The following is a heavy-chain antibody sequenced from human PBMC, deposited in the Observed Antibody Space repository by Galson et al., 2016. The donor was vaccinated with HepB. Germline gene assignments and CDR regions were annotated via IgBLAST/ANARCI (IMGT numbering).Heavy chain of an antibody. V-gene: IGHV1-69*06. D-gene: IGHD3-3*01. J-gene: IGHJ6*02. CDR3: ASPYYDFGRDYYPSYYYYGMDV. CDR2: IIPIFGTA. CDR1: GGTFSSYA. Sequence: SVKVSCKASGGTFSSYAISWVRQAPGQGLEWMGGIIPIFGTANYAQKFQGRVTITADKSTSTAYMELSSLRSEDTAVYYCASPYYDFGRDYYPSYYYYGMDVWGQGTTVTVSS.